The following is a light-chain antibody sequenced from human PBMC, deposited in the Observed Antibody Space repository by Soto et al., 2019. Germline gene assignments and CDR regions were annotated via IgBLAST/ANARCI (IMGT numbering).Light chain of an antibody. J-gene: IGKJ1*01. CDR2: GAS. CDR1: QSVSSNF. CDR3: QQYSTSPST. Sequence: ETVLTQSPGTLSLSPGERATLSGRASQSVSSNFLAWYQQKPGQAPRLLFYGASSRATGIPDRFSGSGSRTDFTLTISRLEPEDFAVYYCQQYSTSPSTFGQGTKVDIK. V-gene: IGKV3-20*01.